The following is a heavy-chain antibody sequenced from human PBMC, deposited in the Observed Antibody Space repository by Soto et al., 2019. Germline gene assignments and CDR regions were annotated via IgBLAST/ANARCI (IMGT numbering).Heavy chain of an antibody. D-gene: IGHD6-19*01. J-gene: IGHJ4*02. V-gene: IGHV3-30*03. Sequence: QVQLVESGGTVVQPGRSLRLSCAASGFTFSSYALHWVRQAPGKGLEWVTLISYDASNKYYGTSVKGRFTISRDNSKNTLYLQRDSLRAEDTAVYYCARSSGWGIDYWGQGTLVTVSS. CDR1: GFTFSSYA. CDR2: ISYDASNK. CDR3: ARSSGWGIDY.